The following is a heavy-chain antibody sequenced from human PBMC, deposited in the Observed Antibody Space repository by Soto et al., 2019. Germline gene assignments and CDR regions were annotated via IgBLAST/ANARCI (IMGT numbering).Heavy chain of an antibody. CDR1: GFSLTTSGVG. J-gene: IGHJ4*02. CDR3: AHRALYRGTYWDGGYFDA. D-gene: IGHD1-26*01. CDR2: IYWDNDK. V-gene: IGHV2-5*02. Sequence: QITLRESGPPRVRPTQPLTLTCSFSGFSLTTSGVGVGWIRQPPGKAPEWLAVIYWDNDKRYSPSLKSRLSTTKDTSINPVGLTMTHVAPVDTGTYYCAHRALYRGTYWDGGYFDAWGQGTPVTVSS.